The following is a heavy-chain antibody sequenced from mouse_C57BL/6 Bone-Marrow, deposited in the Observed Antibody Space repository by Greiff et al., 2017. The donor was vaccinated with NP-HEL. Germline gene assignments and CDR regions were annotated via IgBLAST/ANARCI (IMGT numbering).Heavy chain of an antibody. CDR2: ISDGGSYT. CDR3: AREEDYGNYGAY. CDR1: GFTFSSYA. D-gene: IGHD2-1*01. V-gene: IGHV5-4*01. J-gene: IGHJ3*01. Sequence: DVKLVESGGGLVKPGGSLKLSCAASGFTFSSYAMSWVRQTPEKRLEWVATISDGGSYTYYPDNVKGRFTISRDNAKNNLYLQMSHLKSEDTAMYYCAREEDYGNYGAYWGQGTLVTVSA.